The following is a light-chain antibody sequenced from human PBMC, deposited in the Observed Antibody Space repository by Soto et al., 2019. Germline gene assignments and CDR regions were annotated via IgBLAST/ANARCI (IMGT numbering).Light chain of an antibody. V-gene: IGKV1-5*03. J-gene: IGKJ5*01. Sequence: DIQMTQSPSTLSASVGDRVTISCRASQTISTWLAWYQQKPGKAPNLLIYKASSLESGVPSSFSGSGSGTEFTLTISSLQPEDFATYYCQQLNTHPITFAQGTRLEIK. CDR1: QTISTW. CDR2: KAS. CDR3: QQLNTHPIT.